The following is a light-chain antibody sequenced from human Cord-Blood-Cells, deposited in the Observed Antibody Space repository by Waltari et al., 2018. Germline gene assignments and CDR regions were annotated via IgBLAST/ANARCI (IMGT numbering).Light chain of an antibody. V-gene: IGKV1-27*01. CDR1: QGSSNY. Sequence: DIQMTQSPSSLSASVGDRVTITCRASQGSSNYLAWYQQKPGKVPKLLIYDASTLQSGVPSRFSGSGSGTDFTLTISSLQQEDGATYYCQKYNSAPLTFGGGTKVEIK. J-gene: IGKJ4*01. CDR3: QKYNSAPLT. CDR2: DAS.